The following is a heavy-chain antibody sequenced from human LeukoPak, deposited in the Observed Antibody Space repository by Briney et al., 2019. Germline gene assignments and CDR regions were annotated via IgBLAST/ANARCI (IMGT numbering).Heavy chain of an antibody. CDR3: AKVPSSPSWQGFY. CDR1: GFTFSSYA. V-gene: IGHV3-30*02. J-gene: IGHJ4*02. Sequence: GGSLRLSCAASGFTFSSYAMHWVRQAPGKGLEWVAFIRYDGSNKYYADSVKGRFTISRDNSKNTLYLQMNSRRAEDTAVYYCAKVPSSPSWQGFYWGQGTLVTVSS. D-gene: IGHD2-2*01. CDR2: IRYDGSNK.